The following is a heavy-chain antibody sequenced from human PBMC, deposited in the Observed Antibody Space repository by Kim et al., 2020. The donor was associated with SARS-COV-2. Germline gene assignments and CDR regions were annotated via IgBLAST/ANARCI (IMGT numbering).Heavy chain of an antibody. J-gene: IGHJ4*02. CDR1: GYSFTKYA. Sequence: ASVKVSCKASGYSFTKYAFHWVRQAPGQSLEWMGWINADNGDTHFSQKFQGRFAMTRDTPASTAYMELFSLRSEDTAVYYCARNIMGTIRLDHWGQG. CDR3: ARNIMGTIRLDH. V-gene: IGHV1-3*01. CDR2: INADNGDT. D-gene: IGHD1-1*01.